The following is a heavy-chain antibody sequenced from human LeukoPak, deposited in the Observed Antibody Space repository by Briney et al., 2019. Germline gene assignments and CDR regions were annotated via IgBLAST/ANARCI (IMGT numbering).Heavy chain of an antibody. J-gene: IGHJ5*02. D-gene: IGHD7-27*01. CDR3: ARVWVNWFDP. V-gene: IGHV3-21*01. CDR2: ISSSSSYI. Sequence: GGSLRLSCAASGFTFSSYSMHWVRQAPGKGLEWVSSISSSSSYIYYADSVKGRFTISRDNAKNSLYLQMNSLRAEDTAAYYCARVWVNWFDPWGQGTLVTVSS. CDR1: GFTFSSYS.